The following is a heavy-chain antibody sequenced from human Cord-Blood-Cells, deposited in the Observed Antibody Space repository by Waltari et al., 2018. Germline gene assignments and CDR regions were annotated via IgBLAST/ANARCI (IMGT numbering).Heavy chain of an antibody. D-gene: IGHD3-9*01. CDR1: GGTFSGYA. Sequence: QLHLVQSGAELNTPESTVMVSCKASGGTFSGYAISCVRQVPGQGLEWMGSYIPNMGIAKNAQKFQARVTLTAEEGSRTGSVALSRRRTAHTAVAYCERDNTIVNSYFSFWGQGTLVTVSS. V-gene: IGHV1-69*09. CDR2: YIPNMGIA. J-gene: IGHJ4*02. CDR3: ERDNTIVNSYFSF.